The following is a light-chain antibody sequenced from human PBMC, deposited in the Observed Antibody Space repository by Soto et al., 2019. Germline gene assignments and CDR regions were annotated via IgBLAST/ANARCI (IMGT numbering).Light chain of an antibody. CDR2: AAS. CDR1: QGIIDY. CDR3: QKYNSAPRT. Sequence: DIQMTQSPSSLSASVGDRVTITCRASQGIIDYLAWYQQRPGKAPKRLIYAASTLQSGVPSRFSGSGAGTDFTLTISSLQPEDVATYYCQKYNSAPRTFGQGTKVEIK. V-gene: IGKV1-27*01. J-gene: IGKJ1*01.